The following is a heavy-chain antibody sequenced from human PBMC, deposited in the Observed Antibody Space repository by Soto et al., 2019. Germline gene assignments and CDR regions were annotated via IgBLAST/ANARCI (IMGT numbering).Heavy chain of an antibody. D-gene: IGHD2-21*01. CDR1: GFSVSSCW. Sequence: CAASGFSVSSCWRSWGRQPPGKGLEWVANIKQDGREKYYADSVKGRFTISRDNSKNTLYPQMNSLRAEDRAVYYCAKAKGVEAPGYFDYWGQGTLVTVSS. J-gene: IGHJ4*02. CDR3: AKAKGVEAPGYFDY. CDR2: IKQDGREK. V-gene: IGHV3-7*03.